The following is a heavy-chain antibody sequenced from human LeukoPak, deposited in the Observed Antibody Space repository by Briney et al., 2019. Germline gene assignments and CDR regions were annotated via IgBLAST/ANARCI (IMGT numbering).Heavy chain of an antibody. V-gene: IGHV3-30-3*01. CDR3: ARSLIGYCSSASCYGFDY. D-gene: IGHD2-2*01. Sequence: GGSLRLSCAASGFTFSSYAMHWVRQAPGKGLEWVAVISYDGSNKYYADSVKGRFTISRDNSKNTLYLQMNSLRAEDTAVYYCARSLIGYCSSASCYGFDYWGQGTLVTVSS. CDR1: GFTFSSYA. CDR2: ISYDGSNK. J-gene: IGHJ4*02.